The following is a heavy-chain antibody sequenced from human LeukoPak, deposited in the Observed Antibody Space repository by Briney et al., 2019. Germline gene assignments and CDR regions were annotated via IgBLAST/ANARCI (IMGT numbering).Heavy chain of an antibody. J-gene: IGHJ4*02. Sequence: GGSLRLSCAASGFTFSSYGMHWVRQAPGKGLEWVAVISYDGSNKYYADSVKGRFTISRDNSKNTLYLQMNSLRAEDTAVYYCAKGRLYYYDSSGYSFDYWGQGTLVTVSS. D-gene: IGHD3-22*01. V-gene: IGHV3-30*18. CDR2: ISYDGSNK. CDR1: GFTFSSYG. CDR3: AKGRLYYYDSSGYSFDY.